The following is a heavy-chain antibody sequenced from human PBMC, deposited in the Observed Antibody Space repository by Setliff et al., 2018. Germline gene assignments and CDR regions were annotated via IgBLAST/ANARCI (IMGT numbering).Heavy chain of an antibody. CDR1: GGSINSYY. D-gene: IGHD1-26*01. CDR2: IYYSGTT. V-gene: IGHV4-59*04. Sequence: SETLSLTCTVSGGSINSYYWSWIRQPPGKGLEWIGYIYYSGTTYYSPSLKSRVTISVDTSKNQFSLKLTSVTAADTAIYYCASRRTGPGGWFDYWGQGTLVTVSS. CDR3: ASRRTGPGGWFDY. J-gene: IGHJ5*01.